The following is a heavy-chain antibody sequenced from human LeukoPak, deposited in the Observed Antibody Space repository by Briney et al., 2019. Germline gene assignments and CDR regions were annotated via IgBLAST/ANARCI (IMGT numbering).Heavy chain of an antibody. J-gene: IGHJ4*02. CDR3: ASYDSSGYPFDY. CDR1: GFTFSSYS. CDR2: ISSSSGYI. D-gene: IGHD3-22*01. V-gene: IGHV3-21*01. Sequence: GSLRLSCAASGFTFSSYSMNWVRQAPGKGLEWVSSISSSSGYIYYADSVKGRFTISRDNAKNSLYLQMNSLRAEDTAVYYCASYDSSGYPFDYWGQGTLVTVSS.